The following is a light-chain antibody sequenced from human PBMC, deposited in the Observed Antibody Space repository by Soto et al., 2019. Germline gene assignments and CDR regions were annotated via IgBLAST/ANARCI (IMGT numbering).Light chain of an antibody. J-gene: IGLJ2*01. CDR3: CSYAGRNTPVL. Sequence: QSVLTQPASVSGSPGQSITISCTGTSNDVGNYDLVSWYQQYPGEAPKLMIYEVIKRPSGVSNRFSASKSGNTASLTISALQPEDEADYYCCSYAGRNTPVLFGGGTKLTVL. CDR1: SNDVGNYDL. CDR2: EVI. V-gene: IGLV2-23*02.